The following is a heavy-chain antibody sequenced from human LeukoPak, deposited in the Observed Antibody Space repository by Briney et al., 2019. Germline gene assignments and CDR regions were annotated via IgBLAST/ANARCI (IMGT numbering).Heavy chain of an antibody. J-gene: IGHJ3*02. V-gene: IGHV1-2*02. CDR3: ARYPGPLYCTNGVCEKGAFDI. Sequence: ASVKVSCKASGYTFTGYYMHWVRQAPGQGLEWMGWINPNSGGTNYAQKFQGRVTMTRDTSICTAYMELSRLRSDDTAVYYCARYPGPLYCTNGVCEKGAFDIWGQGTMVTVSS. CDR2: INPNSGGT. D-gene: IGHD2-8*01. CDR1: GYTFTGYY.